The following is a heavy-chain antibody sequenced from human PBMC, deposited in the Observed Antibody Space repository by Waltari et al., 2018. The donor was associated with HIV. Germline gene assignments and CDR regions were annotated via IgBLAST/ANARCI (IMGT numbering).Heavy chain of an antibody. Sequence: QVPLQESGPGLVRHSQPLSLPCLVSGGSISCNDYYWKWVRQAPGKGLKWIGYIYFTGTTSYNPSLKSRLTISVDRSKNQFSLKLNSVTAADTAVYYCARGDPAGASRLRFVDIWGRGTLVTVSS. D-gene: IGHD3-10*01. CDR2: IYFTGTT. V-gene: IGHV4-30-4*01. J-gene: IGHJ2*01. CDR3: ARGDPAGASRLRFVDI. CDR1: GGSISCNDYY.